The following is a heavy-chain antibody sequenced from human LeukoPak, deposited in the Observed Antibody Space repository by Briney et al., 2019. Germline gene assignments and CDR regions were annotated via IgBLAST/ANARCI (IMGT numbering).Heavy chain of an antibody. D-gene: IGHD2-2*01. CDR2: ISAYNGNT. Sequence: ASVKVSCKASGYTFTSYGISWVRQAPGQGLEWMGWISAYNGNTNYAQKLQGRVTMATDTSTSTAYMELRSLRSDDTAVYYCARGGYCSSTSSKSLRYYYGMDVWGQGTTVTVSS. V-gene: IGHV1-18*01. CDR3: ARGGYCSSTSSKSLRYYYGMDV. CDR1: GYTFTSYG. J-gene: IGHJ6*02.